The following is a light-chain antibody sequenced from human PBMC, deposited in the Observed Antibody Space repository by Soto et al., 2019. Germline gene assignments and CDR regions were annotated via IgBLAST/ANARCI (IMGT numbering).Light chain of an antibody. CDR1: QDISNY. CDR3: QQYDKLPPIT. CDR2: AAS. J-gene: IGKJ5*01. V-gene: IGKV1-33*01. Sequence: DVQMTQSPSSLSASVGERVTITCQASQDISNYINWYQQKPGKAPRLLIYAASNLETVVPSRFSTRGSRTDFTFTISSLQPEEIATYNCQQYDKLPPITFSQGTRLEIK.